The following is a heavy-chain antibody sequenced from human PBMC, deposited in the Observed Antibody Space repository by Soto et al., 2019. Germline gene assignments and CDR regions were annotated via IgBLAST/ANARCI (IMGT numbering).Heavy chain of an antibody. V-gene: IGHV3-23*01. D-gene: IGHD5-18*01. CDR1: GFTFTSFA. Sequence: EVQLLESGGDLVQPGGSLRLSCAASGFTFTSFAMSWVRQAPGKGLEWISCMSGSGNEIYYADSVKCRFTISRDNPKNTVYLHMSSLRAEDTAVYYCAKDALYNYEKLNYWGQGTLVTVSS. CDR2: MSGSGNEI. CDR3: AKDALYNYEKLNY. J-gene: IGHJ4*02.